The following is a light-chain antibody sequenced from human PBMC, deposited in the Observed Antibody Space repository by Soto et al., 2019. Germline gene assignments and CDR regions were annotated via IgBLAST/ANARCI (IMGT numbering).Light chain of an antibody. CDR3: SSYTSTSTPYV. CDR2: DVS. J-gene: IGLJ1*01. V-gene: IGLV2-14*03. CDR1: SSDIGGYNY. Sequence: QSALTQPASVSGSPGQSITISCTGTSSDIGGYNYVSWYQQLPGKVPKLIIYDVSNRPSGVSDRFSGSKSGNAASLTISGLQAEDEADYYCSSYTSTSTPYVFGAGTKVTVL.